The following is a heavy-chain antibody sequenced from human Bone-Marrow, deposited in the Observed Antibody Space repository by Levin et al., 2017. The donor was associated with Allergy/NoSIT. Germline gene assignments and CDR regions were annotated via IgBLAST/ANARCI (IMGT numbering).Heavy chain of an antibody. J-gene: IGHJ5*02. Sequence: LSLTCAASGFTFSSYGMHWVRQAPGKGLEWVAVIWYDGSNKYYADSVKGRFTISRDNSKNTLYLQMNSLRAEDTAVYYCAREDCSSTSCYPIGPSSYNNWFDTWGQGTLVTVSS. CDR3: AREDCSSTSCYPIGPSSYNNWFDT. D-gene: IGHD2-2*01. CDR1: GFTFSSYG. V-gene: IGHV3-33*01. CDR2: IWYDGSNK.